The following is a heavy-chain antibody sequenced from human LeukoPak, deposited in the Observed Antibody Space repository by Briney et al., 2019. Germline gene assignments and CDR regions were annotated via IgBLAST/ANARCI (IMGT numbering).Heavy chain of an antibody. J-gene: IGHJ4*02. D-gene: IGHD1-26*01. CDR1: GFTFSTYT. V-gene: IGHV3-21*01. CDR3: ARERRGSYSDY. CDR2: ITSSSSYI. Sequence: GGSLRLSCAASGFTFSTYTMNWVRQAPGKGLEWVSSITSSSSYIYYADSLKGRFTISRDNAKNSLYLQMDSLRAEDTAVYYCARERRGSYSDYWGQGTLSPSPQ.